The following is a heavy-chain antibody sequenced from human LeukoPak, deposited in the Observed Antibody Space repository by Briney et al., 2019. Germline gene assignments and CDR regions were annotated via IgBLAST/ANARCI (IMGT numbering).Heavy chain of an antibody. J-gene: IGHJ4*02. Sequence: GGSLRLSCAASGFTFSTYWMNWYRQAPGKGLEWVGNINQDASEINYVDSVRGRFTISRDNAKNSLYLQMNSLRAEDTAVYYCARDRPYGSGSYWFDYWGQGTLVTVSS. D-gene: IGHD3-10*01. CDR3: ARDRPYGSGSYWFDY. CDR1: GFTFSTYW. CDR2: INQDASEI. V-gene: IGHV3-7*01.